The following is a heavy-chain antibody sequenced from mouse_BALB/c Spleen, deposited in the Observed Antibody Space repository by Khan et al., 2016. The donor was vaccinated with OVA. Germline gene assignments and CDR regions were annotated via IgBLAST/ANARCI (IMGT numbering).Heavy chain of an antibody. V-gene: IGHV1-54*01. CDR3: ARSGGYGDAVDY. D-gene: IGHD2-2*01. J-gene: IGHJ4*01. CDR2: INPGSGNT. CDR1: GYAFADYL. Sequence: VQLQESGTELLSPGTSVKVSCKASGYAFADYLIDWVKQRPGQGLEWIGVINPGSGNTNYNEKFKGKATLNAAKSSSTAYMQLSSLTSDDSAVYFCARSGGYGDAVDYWGQGTSVTVSS.